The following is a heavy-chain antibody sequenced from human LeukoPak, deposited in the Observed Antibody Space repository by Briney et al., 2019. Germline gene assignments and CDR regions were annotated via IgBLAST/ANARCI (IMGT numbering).Heavy chain of an antibody. D-gene: IGHD2-15*01. Sequence: PGGSLRLSCAASTFTFSSYGMHWIRQAPGKGLEWVAFIHYDGSKKYYADAVKGRFTISRDNSKDTLFLQMNSLRLEDTAVYYCAKSVADYWGQGTLVTVSS. CDR2: IHYDGSKK. V-gene: IGHV3-30*02. CDR1: TFTFSSYG. CDR3: AKSVADY. J-gene: IGHJ4*02.